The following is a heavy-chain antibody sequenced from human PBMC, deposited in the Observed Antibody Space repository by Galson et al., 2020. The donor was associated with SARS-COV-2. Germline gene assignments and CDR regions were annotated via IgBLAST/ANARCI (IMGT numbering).Heavy chain of an antibody. J-gene: IGHJ3*02. CDR1: GDSIDTYSYS. Sequence: SETLSLTCSVSGDSIDTYSYSWVWIRQPPGRGLEWIGNFKYGGSTSYHPSLKSRATISVDTSKNQFALKLTSVTAADTAMYYCVRDNGCKYCLQHDSFDMWGQGTRVTVSS. CDR2: FKYGGST. V-gene: IGHV4-39*02. CDR3: VRDNGCKYCLQHDSFDM. D-gene: IGHD2-15*01.